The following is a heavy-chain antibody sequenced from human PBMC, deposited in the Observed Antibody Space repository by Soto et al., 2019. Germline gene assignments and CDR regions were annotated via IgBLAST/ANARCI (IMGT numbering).Heavy chain of an antibody. CDR3: AKNPRGYCSGGSCYSGA. CDR1: GFTFSSYA. V-gene: IGHV3-23*01. J-gene: IGHJ5*02. Sequence: EVQLLESGGGLVQPGGSLRLSCAASGFTFSSYAMSWVRQAPGKGLERVSAISGSGGSTYYADSVKGRFTISRDNSKNTLYRQMNSLRAEDTAVYYCAKNPRGYCSGGSCYSGAWGQGTLVTVSS. D-gene: IGHD2-15*01. CDR2: ISGSGGST.